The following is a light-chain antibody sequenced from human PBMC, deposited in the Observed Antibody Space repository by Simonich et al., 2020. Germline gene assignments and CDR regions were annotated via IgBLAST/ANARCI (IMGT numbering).Light chain of an antibody. CDR3: MQSIQLGWT. CDR1: QSLLHSDGKTY. CDR2: EVS. V-gene: IGKV2D-29*02. J-gene: IGKJ1*01. Sequence: DIVMTQTPLSLSVTPGQPASISCKSSQSLLHSDGKTYLFWYLQKPDQSPQLLIYEVSHRFSGVTDRFSGSGSGTDFTLKISRVEAEDVGVYYCMQSIQLGWTFGQGTKVEIK.